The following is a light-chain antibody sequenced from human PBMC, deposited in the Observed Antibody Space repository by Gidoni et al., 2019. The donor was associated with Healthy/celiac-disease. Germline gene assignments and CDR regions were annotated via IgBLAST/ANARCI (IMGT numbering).Light chain of an antibody. Sequence: SYELTQPPSVSVSPGQTARITCSGDALPKHYAYWYPQTPGQAPVLVIYKDSERPAGIPERFSGSSSGTTVTLTISGVQAEDEADYYCQSADSSGTYRVFGGGTKLTVL. CDR3: QSADSSGTYRV. J-gene: IGLJ2*01. CDR1: ALPKHY. CDR2: KDS. V-gene: IGLV3-25*03.